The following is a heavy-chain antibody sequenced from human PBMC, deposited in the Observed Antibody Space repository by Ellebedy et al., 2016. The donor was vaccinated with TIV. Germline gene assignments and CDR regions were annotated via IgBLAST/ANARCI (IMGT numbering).Heavy chain of an antibody. V-gene: IGHV4-39*01. D-gene: IGHD2-15*01. Sequence: MPSETLSLTCTVSGGSIGSSSYFWGWIRQPTGKGLQWIGSIYYSGSTYYNPSLKRRVTISVDPSKNQFSLKLTSVPGTDTGVYYCARARVVETKGFDYWGQGTLVTVSS. J-gene: IGHJ4*02. CDR2: IYYSGST. CDR1: GGSIGSSSYF. CDR3: ARARVVETKGFDY.